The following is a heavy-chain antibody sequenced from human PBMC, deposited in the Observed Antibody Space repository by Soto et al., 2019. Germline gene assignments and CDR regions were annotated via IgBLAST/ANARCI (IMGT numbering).Heavy chain of an antibody. CDR3: ARGGGRYYYYYMDV. J-gene: IGHJ6*03. CDR2: INHSGST. Sequence: ASETLSLTCAVYGGSLSWYYWGLIRQPPWKGLEWIGEINHSGSTNYNPSLKSRVTISVDTSKNQFSLKLSSVTAADTAVYYCARGGGRYYYYYMDVWGQGTTVTVSS. D-gene: IGHD2-15*01. V-gene: IGHV4-34*01. CDR1: GGSLSWYY.